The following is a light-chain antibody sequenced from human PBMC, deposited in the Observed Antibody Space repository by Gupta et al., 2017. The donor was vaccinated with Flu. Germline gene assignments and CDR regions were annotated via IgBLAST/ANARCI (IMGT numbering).Light chain of an antibody. V-gene: IGKV1-5*01. CDR2: MAS. J-gene: IGKJ1*01. CDR3: LKYSTHPGT. Sequence: DVQMTQSPSALSASVGARVTITCRARQTIAKWLAGYQQKPGKAPLLLIYMASVLNTGVPSRFRGIGSGTEFTLTINSMQPDDVATYYCLKYSTHPGTFGQGTRVEI. CDR1: QTIAKW.